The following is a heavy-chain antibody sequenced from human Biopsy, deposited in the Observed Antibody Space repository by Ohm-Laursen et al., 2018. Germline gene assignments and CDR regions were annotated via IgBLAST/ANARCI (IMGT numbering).Heavy chain of an antibody. CDR2: LAFSSGRT. Sequence: GSLRLSCAAAGYDCRNYKQTWIRQAPGKGMEWVASLAFSSGRTYYADSVKGRFTISRDDSQNTLYLQMDSLRVADTAVYHCAKYQLPATATSILDYWGQGALVTVSS. D-gene: IGHD4-17*01. CDR3: AKYQLPATATSILDY. J-gene: IGHJ4*02. V-gene: IGHV3-23*01. CDR1: GYDCRNYK.